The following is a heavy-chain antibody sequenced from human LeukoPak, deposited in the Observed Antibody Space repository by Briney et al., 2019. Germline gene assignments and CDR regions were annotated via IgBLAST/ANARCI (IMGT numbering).Heavy chain of an antibody. CDR1: GFAVSSNY. CDR2: IYSGGGT. Sequence: PGGSLRLSCAASGFAVSSNYMSWVRQAPGKGLEWVSVIYSGGGTYYADSVKGRFTISRDNSKNTLYLQMNSLRAEDTAVYYCARDRGPYSSGELQHWGQGTLVTVSS. V-gene: IGHV3-66*01. D-gene: IGHD6-19*01. J-gene: IGHJ1*01. CDR3: ARDRGPYSSGELQH.